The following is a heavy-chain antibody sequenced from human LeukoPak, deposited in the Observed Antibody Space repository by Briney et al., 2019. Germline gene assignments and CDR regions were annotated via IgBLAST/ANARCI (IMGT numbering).Heavy chain of an antibody. CDR3: AXXXFIATRLLWFDP. V-gene: IGHV1-18*01. Sequence: ASVKVSCKASGYTFTSYGISWVRQAPGQGLEWMGWISAYNGNTNYAQKLQGRVTMTTDTSTSTAYMELRSLRSDDTAVFYCAXXXFIATRLLWFDPWGQGSLVTVSS. J-gene: IGHJ5*02. CDR2: ISAYNGNT. CDR1: GYTFTSYG. D-gene: IGHD6-6*01.